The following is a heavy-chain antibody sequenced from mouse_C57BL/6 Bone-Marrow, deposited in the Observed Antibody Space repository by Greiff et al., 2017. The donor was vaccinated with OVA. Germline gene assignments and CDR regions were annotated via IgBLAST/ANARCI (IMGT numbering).Heavy chain of an antibody. J-gene: IGHJ2*01. CDR3: TPITTVRDY. V-gene: IGHV14-4*01. D-gene: IGHD1-1*01. Sequence: EVKLQESGAELVRPGASVKLSCTASGFNIKDDYMHWVKQRPEQGLEWIGWIDPENGDTEYASKFQGKATITADTSSNTAYLQLSSLTSEDTAVYYCTPITTVRDYWGQGTTLTVSS. CDR2: IDPENGDT. CDR1: GFNIKDDY.